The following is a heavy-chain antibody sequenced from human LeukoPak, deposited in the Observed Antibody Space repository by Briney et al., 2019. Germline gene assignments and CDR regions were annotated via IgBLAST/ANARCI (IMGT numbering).Heavy chain of an antibody. CDR1: GFTFSSYW. J-gene: IGHJ3*02. Sequence: GGSLRLSCAASGFTFSSYWMSWVRQAPGKGLEWVANIKQDGSEKYYVDSVKGRFTISRDNAKNSLYLQMNSLRAEDTAVYYCARVAPQTVVVIIWRAFDIWGQGTMVTVSS. V-gene: IGHV3-7*03. CDR3: ARVAPQTVVVIIWRAFDI. CDR2: IKQDGSEK. D-gene: IGHD3-22*01.